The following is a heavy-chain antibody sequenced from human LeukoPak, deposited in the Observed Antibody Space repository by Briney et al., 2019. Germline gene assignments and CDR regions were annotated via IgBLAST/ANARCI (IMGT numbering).Heavy chain of an antibody. D-gene: IGHD2-21*01. V-gene: IGHV3-30*02. CDR3: AKDLYYCGGDCYEPFDY. Sequence: SGXXLRLSCAASGFTFSSYGMHWVRQAPGKGVEGVAFIRFYLTNKYYASSVQGRFTISRDNSNNTLYLQMNSLRAEDTAVYYCAKDLYYCGGDCYEPFDYWGQGTLATVSS. J-gene: IGHJ4*02. CDR2: IRFYLTNK. CDR1: GFTFSSYG.